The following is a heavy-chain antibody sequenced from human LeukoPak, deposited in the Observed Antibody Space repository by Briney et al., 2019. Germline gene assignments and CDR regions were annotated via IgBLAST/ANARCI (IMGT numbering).Heavy chain of an antibody. Sequence: GGSLRLSCAASGFIFSGYWMSWVRQAPGKGLEWVANIKQDGSEKYYVDSVKGRFTISRDSAKNSLYLQMNSRRAEDTAVYYCARVRYTSSWYYFDSWGQGTLVTVSS. CDR3: ARVRYTSSWYYFDS. V-gene: IGHV3-7*04. CDR2: IKQDGSEK. J-gene: IGHJ4*02. D-gene: IGHD6-13*01. CDR1: GFIFSGYW.